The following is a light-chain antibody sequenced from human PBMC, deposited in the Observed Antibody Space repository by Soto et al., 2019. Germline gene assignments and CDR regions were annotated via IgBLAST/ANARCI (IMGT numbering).Light chain of an antibody. V-gene: IGKV3-11*01. CDR1: QSVSSY. Sequence: EIVLTQSPATVSVSPGERATVSCRASQSVSSYLAWYQQRPGQAPRLLIYGASTRATGIPARFSGSGSGTDFTLTISSLEPEDFAVYFCQQRRNWITFGQGTRLEIK. J-gene: IGKJ5*01. CDR2: GAS. CDR3: QQRRNWIT.